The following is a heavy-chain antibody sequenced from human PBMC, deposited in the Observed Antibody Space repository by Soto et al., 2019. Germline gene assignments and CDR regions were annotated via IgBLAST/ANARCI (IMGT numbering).Heavy chain of an antibody. V-gene: IGHV4-4*02. CDR1: SGSISSSNW. D-gene: IGHD4-17*01. Sequence: QVQLQESGPGLVKPSGTLSLTCAVSSGSISSSNWWSWVRQPPGKGLEWIGEIYHSGSTNYNPSLKSRVTTSVDKSKNQFSLKLSSVTAADTAVYYCAREIRGGGDYVGGFDYWGQGTLVTVSS. CDR3: AREIRGGGDYVGGFDY. J-gene: IGHJ4*02. CDR2: IYHSGST.